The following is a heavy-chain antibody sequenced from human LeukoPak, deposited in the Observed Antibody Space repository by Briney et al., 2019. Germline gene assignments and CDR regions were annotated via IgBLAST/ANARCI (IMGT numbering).Heavy chain of an antibody. J-gene: IGHJ4*02. CDR3: TTEFDYYGSGSYRDY. Sequence: GGSLRLSCAASGFTFSNAWMSWVRQAPGKGLEWVGRIKSKTDGGTTDYAAPVKGRFTISRDDSKNTLYLQMNSLKTEDTAVYYCTTEFDYYGSGSYRDYWGRGTLVTVSS. V-gene: IGHV3-15*01. CDR1: GFTFSNAW. CDR2: IKSKTDGGTT. D-gene: IGHD3-10*01.